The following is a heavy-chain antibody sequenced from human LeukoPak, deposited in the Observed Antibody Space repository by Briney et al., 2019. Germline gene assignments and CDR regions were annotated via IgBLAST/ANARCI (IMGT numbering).Heavy chain of an antibody. Sequence: GGSLRLSCAASGFSFSSYWMTWVRQAPGKGLEWVANIKPDGSDKYHVDSVKGRFIISRDNAKNSLFLQMNSLRVEDTAVYYCARGHLKLGPWGQGTLVTVSS. J-gene: IGHJ5*02. CDR2: IKPDGSDK. V-gene: IGHV3-7*01. D-gene: IGHD3-16*01. CDR3: ARGHLKLGP. CDR1: GFSFSSYW.